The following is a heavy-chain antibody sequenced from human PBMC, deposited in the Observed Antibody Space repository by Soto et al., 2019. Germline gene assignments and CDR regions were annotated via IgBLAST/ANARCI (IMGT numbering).Heavy chain of an antibody. Sequence: SETLSLTCTVSGGSISSYHWNWIRQPPGKGLEWIGNIYYSRSTNYNPSLKSRVTISLDTSKNQFSLKLNSVTAADTAVYYCARGHTTWPYYFDYWGQGALVTVSS. CDR1: GGSISSYH. V-gene: IGHV4-59*01. CDR3: ARGHTTWPYYFDY. CDR2: IYYSRST. J-gene: IGHJ4*02. D-gene: IGHD2-2*01.